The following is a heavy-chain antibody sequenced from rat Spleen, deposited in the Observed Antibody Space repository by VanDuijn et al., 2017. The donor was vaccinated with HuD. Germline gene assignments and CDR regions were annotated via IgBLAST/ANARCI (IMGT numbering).Heavy chain of an antibody. CDR3: ARQEGLYYGLPFDY. J-gene: IGHJ2*01. Sequence: EVQLVETGGGLVQPGKSLKLSCVASGFTFSRYWMYWVRQAPGKGLEWVSSVSNDGVNTYYPDSVKGRFTISRDNAESTLYLQMNSLRSEDTANYYCARQEGLYYGLPFDYWGQGVMVTVSS. D-gene: IGHD1-6*01. CDR1: GFTFSRYW. CDR2: VSNDGVNT. V-gene: IGHV5-58*01.